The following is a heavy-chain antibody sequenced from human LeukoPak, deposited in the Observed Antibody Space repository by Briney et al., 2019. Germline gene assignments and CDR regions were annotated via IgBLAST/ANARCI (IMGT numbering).Heavy chain of an antibody. D-gene: IGHD1-26*01. CDR2: VFSRGTT. Sequence: PSETLSLTCTVSGASMNNYYWNWIRQSPEKGLEWLGFVFSRGTTNLNPSFKSRLIMSIDTSKNQFSLRLSSVTAADTAVYFCARSWAAKWELPGQFDSWGQGRLVSVSS. J-gene: IGHJ4*02. V-gene: IGHV4-4*08. CDR1: GASMNNYY. CDR3: ARSWAAKWELPGQFDS.